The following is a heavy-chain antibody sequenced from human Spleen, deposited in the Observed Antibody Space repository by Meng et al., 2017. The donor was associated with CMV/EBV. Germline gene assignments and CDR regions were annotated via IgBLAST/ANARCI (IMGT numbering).Heavy chain of an antibody. D-gene: IGHD6-6*01. CDR3: ATQLVDNYFNY. Sequence: SGPTLVKPTQTLTLTCTFSGFSLSTSGMRVSWIRQPPGKALEWLARIDWDADKFYSTSLKTRLTISKDTSKNQVVLTMTNMDPVDTATYYCATQLVDNYFNYWGRGTLVTVSS. V-gene: IGHV2-70D*14. CDR2: IDWDADK. J-gene: IGHJ4*02. CDR1: GFSLSTSGMR.